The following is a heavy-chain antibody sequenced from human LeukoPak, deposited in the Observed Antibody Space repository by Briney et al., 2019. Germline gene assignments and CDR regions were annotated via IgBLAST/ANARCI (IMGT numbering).Heavy chain of an antibody. V-gene: IGHV3-9*01. CDR2: ISWNSGSI. CDR3: AKDRGYSSGWSRYYYYGMDV. CDR1: GFTFDDYA. D-gene: IGHD6-19*01. J-gene: IGHJ6*02. Sequence: SGGSLRLSCAASGFTFDDYAMHWVRQAPGKGLEWVSGISWNSGSIGYADSVKGRFTISRDNAKNSLYLQMNSLRAEDTALYYCAKDRGYSSGWSRYYYYGMDVWGQGTTVTVSS.